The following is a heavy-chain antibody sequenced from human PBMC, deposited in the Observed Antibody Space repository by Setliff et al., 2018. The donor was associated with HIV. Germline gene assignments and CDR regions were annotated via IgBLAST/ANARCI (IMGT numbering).Heavy chain of an antibody. Sequence: ETLSLTCAVSGYSISSDYHWAWVRQSPGKGLVWIGSITHSGSSWLNPSLKSRVNISVYTSKNQFSLKLSSVTAADTAVYYCARDRICSGGSCYVGWFDPWGQGTLVTVSS. CDR3: ARDRICSGGSCYVGWFDP. CDR1: GYSISSDYH. J-gene: IGHJ5*02. CDR2: ITHSGSS. V-gene: IGHV4-38-2*02. D-gene: IGHD2-15*01.